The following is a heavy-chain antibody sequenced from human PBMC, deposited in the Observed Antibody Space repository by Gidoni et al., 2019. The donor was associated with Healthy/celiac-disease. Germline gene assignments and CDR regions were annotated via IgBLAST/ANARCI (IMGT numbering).Heavy chain of an antibody. CDR3: AIDKGPTYYYDSSGYSFDY. Sequence: QVQLVQSGAEVKKPGSSVKVSCKASGGTFSSYAISWVRQAPGQGLEWMGRIIPILGIANYAQKFQGRVTITADKSTSTAYMELSSLRSEDTAVYYCAIDKGPTYYYDSSGYSFDYWGQGTLVTVSS. D-gene: IGHD3-22*01. V-gene: IGHV1-69*04. CDR2: IIPILGIA. J-gene: IGHJ4*02. CDR1: GGTFSSYA.